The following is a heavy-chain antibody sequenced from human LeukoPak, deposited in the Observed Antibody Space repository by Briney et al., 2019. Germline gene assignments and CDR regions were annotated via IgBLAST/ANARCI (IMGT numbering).Heavy chain of an antibody. D-gene: IGHD6-6*01. CDR1: GGSISSYY. CDR3: ASSKYSSSSPDY. Sequence: ASETVSLTCTVSGGSISSYYWSWIRQPPGKGLEWIGYIYYSGSTNYNPSLKSRVTISVDTSKNQFSLKLSSVTAADTAVYYCASSKYSSSSPDYRGQGTLVTVSS. J-gene: IGHJ4*02. V-gene: IGHV4-59*01. CDR2: IYYSGST.